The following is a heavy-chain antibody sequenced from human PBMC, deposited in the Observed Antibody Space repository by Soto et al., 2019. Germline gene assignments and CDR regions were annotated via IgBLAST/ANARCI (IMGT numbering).Heavy chain of an antibody. CDR3: AKDELVVPAAMHQGDYYGMDV. CDR2: ISYDGSNK. J-gene: IGHJ6*02. Sequence: GGSLRLSCAASGFTFSSYGMHWVRQAPGKGLEWVAVISYDGSNKYYADSVKGRFTISRDNSKNTLYLQMNSLRAEDTAVYYCAKDELVVPAAMHQGDYYGMDVWGQGTTVTVSS. V-gene: IGHV3-30*18. D-gene: IGHD2-2*01. CDR1: GFTFSSYG.